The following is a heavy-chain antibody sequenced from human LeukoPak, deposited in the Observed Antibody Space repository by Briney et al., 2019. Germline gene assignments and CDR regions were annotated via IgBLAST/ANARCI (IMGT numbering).Heavy chain of an antibody. CDR1: GFTFSSYA. V-gene: IGHV3-23*01. CDR2: ISGSGGGT. D-gene: IGHD6-19*01. CDR3: AKTTTGYTSGRYPGWPVDY. Sequence: GGSLRLSCAASGFTFSSYAVSWVRQAPGKGLEWVSAISGSGGGTYYADSVKGRFTISRDNSKNTLYLQMNSLSTEDTAVYYCAKTTTGYTSGRYPGWPVDYWGQGTLVTVSS. J-gene: IGHJ4*02.